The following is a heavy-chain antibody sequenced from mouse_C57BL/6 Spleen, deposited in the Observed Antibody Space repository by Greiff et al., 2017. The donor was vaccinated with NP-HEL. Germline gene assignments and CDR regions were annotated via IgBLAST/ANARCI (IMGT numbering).Heavy chain of an antibody. J-gene: IGHJ3*01. Sequence: QVQLKESGPELVKPGASVKLSCKASGYTFTSYDINWVKQRPGQGLEWIGSIYPRAGSTKYNEKFKGKATLTVDTSSSTAYMELHSLTSEDSAVYFCARDYGTTVVPFAYWGQGTLVTVSA. D-gene: IGHD1-1*01. CDR1: GYTFTSYD. CDR2: IYPRAGST. CDR3: ARDYGTTVVPFAY. V-gene: IGHV1-85*01.